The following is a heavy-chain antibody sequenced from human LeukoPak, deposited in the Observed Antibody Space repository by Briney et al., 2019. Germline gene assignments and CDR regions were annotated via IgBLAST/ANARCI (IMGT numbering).Heavy chain of an antibody. CDR2: IYYSGST. J-gene: IGHJ4*02. D-gene: IGHD3-3*01. CDR1: GGSISSYY. Sequence: SETLSLTCTVSGGSISSYYWSWIRQPPGKGLEWIGYIYYSGSTNYNPSLKSRVTISVDTSKNQFSLKLSSVTAADTAVYYCARLGSYYDFWSGYYDFGVSPTSFDYWGQGTLVTVSS. CDR3: ARLGSYYDFWSGYYDFGVSPTSFDY. V-gene: IGHV4-59*08.